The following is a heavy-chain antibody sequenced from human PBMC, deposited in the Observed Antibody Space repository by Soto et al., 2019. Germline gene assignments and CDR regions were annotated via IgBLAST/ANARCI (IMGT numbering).Heavy chain of an antibody. Sequence: SETLSLTCGVYGGSFSGFFGTWIRQPPGKGLEWIGEINHSGSTNYNPSLKSRVTLTMDMSENQFSLRLTSVTAADTAVYYCVRGQWLPRGEYWGQGTLVTVSS. CDR3: VRGQWLPRGEY. J-gene: IGHJ4*02. CDR1: GGSFSGFF. V-gene: IGHV4-34*01. D-gene: IGHD6-19*01. CDR2: INHSGST.